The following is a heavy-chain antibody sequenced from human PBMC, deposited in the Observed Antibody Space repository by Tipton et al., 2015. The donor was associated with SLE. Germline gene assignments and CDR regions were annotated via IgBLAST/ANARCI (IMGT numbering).Heavy chain of an antibody. CDR3: ARVDVGYDSISGNYDWTLDP. D-gene: IGHD3-10*01. Sequence: SLRLSCAASGFTFTTYSMNWVRQAPGKGLEWISSISSGGTYIYYADSVKGRFTISRDNAKNSLFLQMNSLRADDTAIYYCARVDVGYDSISGNYDWTLDPWGRGTLVTVSS. CDR2: ISSGGTYI. CDR1: GFTFTTYS. J-gene: IGHJ2*01. V-gene: IGHV3-21*01.